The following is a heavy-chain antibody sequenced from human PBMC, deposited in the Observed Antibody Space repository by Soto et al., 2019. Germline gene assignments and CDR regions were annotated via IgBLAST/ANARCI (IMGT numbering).Heavy chain of an antibody. Sequence: EVQLLESGGGLVQPGGSLRLSCAASGFTFSSYVMAWVRQAPGKGLEWVSDISGSGGRTYYADSVKGRCTISRDNSKTTLYLEMNSRRAEDTGVYYCARYGTVFDYWGQGTLVTVSS. CDR1: GFTFSSYV. J-gene: IGHJ4*02. D-gene: IGHD6-13*01. CDR3: ARYGTVFDY. CDR2: ISGSGGRT. V-gene: IGHV3-23*01.